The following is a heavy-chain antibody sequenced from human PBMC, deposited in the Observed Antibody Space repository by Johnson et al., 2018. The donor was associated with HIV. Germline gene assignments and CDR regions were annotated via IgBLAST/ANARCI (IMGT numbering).Heavy chain of an antibody. CDR1: GFTFDDYG. CDR2: INWTGGST. CDR3: ARRGYYDSSGYYGGAFDI. D-gene: IGHD3-22*01. J-gene: IGHJ3*02. Sequence: MLLVESGGGVVRPGGSLRLSCAASGFTFDDYGMSWVRQAPGKGLEWVSGINWTGGSTGYANSVKGRFTISRDNAKNSLYLQMNSLRAEDTALYYCARRGYYDSSGYYGGAFDIWGQGTMVTVSS. V-gene: IGHV3-20*04.